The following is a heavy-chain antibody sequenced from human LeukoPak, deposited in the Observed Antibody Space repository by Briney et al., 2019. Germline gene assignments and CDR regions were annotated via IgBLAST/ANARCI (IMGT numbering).Heavy chain of an antibody. CDR1: GFTFSSYS. J-gene: IGHJ4*02. Sequence: GGSLRLSCAASGFTFSSYSMSWVRQAPGKGLEWVSAISGSGGSTYYADSVKGRFTISRDNSKNTLYLQMSSLRAEDTAVYYCAKGDRHIVVVTAVPTYYFDYWGQGTLVTVSS. V-gene: IGHV3-23*01. CDR3: AKGDRHIVVVTAVPTYYFDY. CDR2: ISGSGGST. D-gene: IGHD2-21*02.